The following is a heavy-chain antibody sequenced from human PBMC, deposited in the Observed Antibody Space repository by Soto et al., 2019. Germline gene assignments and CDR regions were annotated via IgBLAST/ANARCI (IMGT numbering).Heavy chain of an antibody. CDR1: GFTFSSYS. CDR3: ARKGVAFDY. Sequence: GWLRRACAASGFTFSSYSMNGVRQAPGKGLEWISYISTTSSSIYYADSVKGRFTISRDNDKNSLFLQMNSLRDEDTAVYYCARKGVAFDYWGQGALVTVYS. CDR2: ISTTSSSI. J-gene: IGHJ4*02. V-gene: IGHV3-48*02. D-gene: IGHD3-3*01.